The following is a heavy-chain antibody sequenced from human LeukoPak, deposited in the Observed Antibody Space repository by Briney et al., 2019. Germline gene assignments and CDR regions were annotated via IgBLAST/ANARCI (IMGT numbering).Heavy chain of an antibody. CDR2: INPNSGGT. V-gene: IGHV1-2*02. CDR1: GFTFTSSA. Sequence: ASVKVSCKASGFTFTSSAIQWARQARGQGLEWMGWINPNSGGTNYAQKFQGRVTMTRDTSISTAYMELSRLRSDDTAVYYCALETSSSEFDYWGQGTLVTVSS. D-gene: IGHD6-6*01. CDR3: ALETSSSEFDY. J-gene: IGHJ4*02.